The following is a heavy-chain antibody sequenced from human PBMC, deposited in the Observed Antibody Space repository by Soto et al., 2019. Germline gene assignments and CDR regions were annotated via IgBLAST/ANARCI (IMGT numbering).Heavy chain of an antibody. V-gene: IGHV1-2*06. Sequence: RASVKVSCKTSGYTFTDYYTHWVRQAPGRGLEWMGRMNPKSGGAYFAQKFQGRVTLTRDTSIGTAYIEVNSLTSDDTAVYFCTRENIENSDGLYDAFDIWGQGTTVTVSS. CDR2: MNPKSGGA. J-gene: IGHJ3*02. CDR3: TRENIENSDGLYDAFDI. CDR1: GYTFTDYY. D-gene: IGHD5-18*01.